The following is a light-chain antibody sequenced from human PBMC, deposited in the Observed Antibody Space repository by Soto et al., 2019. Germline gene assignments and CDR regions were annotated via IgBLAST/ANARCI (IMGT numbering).Light chain of an antibody. V-gene: IGLV2-14*01. CDR1: RSDVGGYNY. CDR3: SSYTCQSTVV. CDR2: DVS. J-gene: IGLJ3*02. Sequence: QSALTQPASVSGSPGQSIAISCTGTRSDVGGYNYVSWYQQPPGKAPKLIIYDVSDRPSGVSTRFSGSKSGNTASLTISGLQADDEADYYCSSYTCQSTVVFGGGTQLTVL.